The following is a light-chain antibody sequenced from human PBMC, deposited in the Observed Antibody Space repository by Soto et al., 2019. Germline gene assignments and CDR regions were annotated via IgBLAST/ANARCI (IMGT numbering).Light chain of an antibody. V-gene: IGLV2-14*01. CDR3: CSYTSSRTYV. CDR2: EVT. Sequence: QSALTQPASVSGSPGQSITISCTGTSSDVGAYIYVSWYQHHPGKAPKVMIYEVTNRPSGVSDRFSGSKSGNTASLTISGLQAEDEADYYCCSYTSSRTYVFGTG. CDR1: SSDVGAYIY. J-gene: IGLJ1*01.